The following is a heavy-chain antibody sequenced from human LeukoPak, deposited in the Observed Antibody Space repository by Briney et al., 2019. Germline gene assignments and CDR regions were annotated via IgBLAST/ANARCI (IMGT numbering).Heavy chain of an antibody. Sequence: SVKVSCKASGGTFSSYAISWVRQAPGQGLEWMGRIIPILGIANYAQKFQGRVTITADKSTRTAYMELSSLRSEDTAVYYCARALKVTRDSSGYYDYWGQGTLVTVSS. CDR3: ARALKVTRDSSGYYDY. CDR2: IIPILGIA. J-gene: IGHJ4*02. CDR1: GGTFSSYA. V-gene: IGHV1-69*04. D-gene: IGHD3-22*01.